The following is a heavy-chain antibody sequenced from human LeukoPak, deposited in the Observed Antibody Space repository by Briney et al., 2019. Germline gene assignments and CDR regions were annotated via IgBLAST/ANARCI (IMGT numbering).Heavy chain of an antibody. CDR2: ISYDGSNK. V-gene: IGHV3-30*18. CDR3: AKDYLSGYSYGYGSAFDI. Sequence: PGRSLRLSCAASGFTFSSYGMHWVRQAPGKGLEWVAVISYDGSNKYYADSVKGRFTISRDNSKNTLYLQMNSLRAEDTAVYYCAKDYLSGYSYGYGSAFDIWGQGTMVTVSS. D-gene: IGHD5-18*01. CDR1: GFTFSSYG. J-gene: IGHJ3*02.